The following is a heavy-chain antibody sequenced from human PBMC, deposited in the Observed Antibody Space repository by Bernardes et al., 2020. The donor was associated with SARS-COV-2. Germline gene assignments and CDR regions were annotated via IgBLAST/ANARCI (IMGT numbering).Heavy chain of an antibody. CDR3: ARYVAALDY. V-gene: IGHV3-7*01. CDR2: LNKIGSAQ. J-gene: IGHJ4*02. D-gene: IGHD2-15*01. Sequence: LRLSCTSAGCTFSEYWLSWVRPAPGKGLEWVANLNKIGSAQYYVDSVKGRFTISRDNTKNSVYLQMDSLRAEDTAVYYCARYVAALDYWGRGTLVAVSS. CDR1: GCTFSEYW.